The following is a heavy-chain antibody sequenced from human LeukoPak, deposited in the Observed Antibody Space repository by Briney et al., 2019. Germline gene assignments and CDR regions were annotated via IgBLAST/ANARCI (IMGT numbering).Heavy chain of an antibody. CDR2: INSNTGGT. Sequence: ASVKVSCKASGYTFTGYHMHWVRQAPGQGLEWMGWINSNTGGTNYAQEFQGRVTMTRDTSISTAYMDLSSLRSDDTAVYYCARDDSSSSANAFDIWGQGTMVSGSS. V-gene: IGHV1-2*02. CDR3: ARDDSSSSANAFDI. D-gene: IGHD6-6*01. J-gene: IGHJ3*02. CDR1: GYTFTGYH.